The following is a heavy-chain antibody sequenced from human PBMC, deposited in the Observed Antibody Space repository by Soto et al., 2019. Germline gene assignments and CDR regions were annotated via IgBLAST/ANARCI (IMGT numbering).Heavy chain of an antibody. CDR3: ARAVACSSTSCYGYYYYGMDV. J-gene: IGHJ6*02. V-gene: IGHV1-2*04. CDR2: INPNSGGT. D-gene: IGHD2-2*01. CDR1: GYTFTGYY. Sequence: QVQLVQSGAEVKKPGASVQVYCKASGYTFTGYYMHWVRQAPGQGLEWMGWINPNSGGTNYERKVQGWVTMTRDTSISTAYMELSRLRSDDTAVYYCARAVACSSTSCYGYYYYGMDVWCQGTTVTVSS.